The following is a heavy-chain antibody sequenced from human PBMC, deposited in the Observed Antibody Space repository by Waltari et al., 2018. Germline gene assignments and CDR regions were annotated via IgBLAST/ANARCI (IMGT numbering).Heavy chain of an antibody. D-gene: IGHD3-22*01. CDR1: GGTFSRSA. Sequence: QFQLVQSGAKVKKPGSSVKVSCKASGGTFSRSAYSWLRRAPGPGLEWMGRINPNRGGTNYAQKFQGRVTMTRDTSISTAYMELSRLRSDDTAVYYCAREMYYYDSSGYYYYFDYWGQGTLVTVSS. V-gene: IGHV1-2*06. CDR3: AREMYYYDSSGYYYYFDY. J-gene: IGHJ4*02. CDR2: INPNRGGT.